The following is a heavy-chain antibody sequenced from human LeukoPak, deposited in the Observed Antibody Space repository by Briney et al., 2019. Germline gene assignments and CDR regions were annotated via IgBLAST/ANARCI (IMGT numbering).Heavy chain of an antibody. CDR2: FDPEDGET. D-gene: IGHD3-10*01. Sequence: ASVKVSGKVSGYTLTELSMHWVRQAPGKGLEWMGGFDPEDGETIYAQKFQGRVTMTEDTSTDTAYMELSSLRSEDTAVYYCATALITMVRGVRRPGAFDIWGQGTMVTVSS. V-gene: IGHV1-24*01. J-gene: IGHJ3*02. CDR3: ATALITMVRGVRRPGAFDI. CDR1: GYTLTELS.